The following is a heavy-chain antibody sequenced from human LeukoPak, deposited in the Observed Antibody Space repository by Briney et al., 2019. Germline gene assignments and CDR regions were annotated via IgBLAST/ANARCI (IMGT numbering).Heavy chain of an antibody. CDR2: ISAYNGNT. J-gene: IGHJ4*02. V-gene: IGHV1-18*01. D-gene: IGHD3-10*01. CDR3: ARGPPTGDYFDY. CDR1: GYTFISYG. Sequence: ASVKVSCKASGYTFISYGISWVRQAPGQGLEWMGWISAYNGNTNYAQKLQGRVTMTTDTSTSTAYMELRSLRSDDRAVYYCARGPPTGDYFDYWGQGTLVTVSS.